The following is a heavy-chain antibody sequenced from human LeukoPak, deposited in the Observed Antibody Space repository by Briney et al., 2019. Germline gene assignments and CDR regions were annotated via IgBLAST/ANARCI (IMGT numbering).Heavy chain of an antibody. Sequence: GGSLRLSCAASGFTFSNYAMSWVRQAPGQGLEWVSAISGCGGGTYYADSATGRLTISRDNTQNTHYLQMTSLRAEDTAVYYCAKGYYYDSSGYYYWGVFDYWGQGTLDTVSS. J-gene: IGHJ4*02. CDR2: ISGCGGGT. CDR3: AKGYYYDSSGYYYWGVFDY. D-gene: IGHD3-22*01. CDR1: GFTFSNYA. V-gene: IGHV3-23*01.